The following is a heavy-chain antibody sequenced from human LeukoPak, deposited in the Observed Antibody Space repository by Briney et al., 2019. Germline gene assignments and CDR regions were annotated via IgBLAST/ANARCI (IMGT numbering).Heavy chain of an antibody. Sequence: SETLSLTCTVSGGSISSGGYYWSWIRQHPGKGLEWIGYIYYSGSTYYNPSLKSRVTISVDTSKNQFSLKLSSVTAADTAVYYCARVFYSSSWYFGGNWFDPWGQGTLVTVSS. J-gene: IGHJ5*02. D-gene: IGHD6-13*01. CDR3: ARVFYSSSWYFGGNWFDP. CDR1: GGSISSGGYY. V-gene: IGHV4-31*03. CDR2: IYYSGST.